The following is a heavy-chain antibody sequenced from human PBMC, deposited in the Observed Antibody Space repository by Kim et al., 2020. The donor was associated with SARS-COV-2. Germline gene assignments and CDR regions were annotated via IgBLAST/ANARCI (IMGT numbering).Heavy chain of an antibody. Sequence: DSVKGRFNISRDKSKSTLYLQMDSVRAEDTAVYYCAKVGRHYYDSSGPDYWGQGTLVTVSS. J-gene: IGHJ4*02. D-gene: IGHD3-22*01. CDR3: AKVGRHYYDSSGPDY. V-gene: IGHV3-23*01.